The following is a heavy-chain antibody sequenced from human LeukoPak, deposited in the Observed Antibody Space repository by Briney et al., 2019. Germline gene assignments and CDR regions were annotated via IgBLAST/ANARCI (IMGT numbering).Heavy chain of an antibody. CDR2: IYYSGST. V-gene: IGHV4-59*01. CDR1: GGPISGYY. D-gene: IGHD2-15*01. Sequence: SETLSLTCSVSGGPISGYYWTWIRQPPGKGLEWIGYIYYSGSTNYNPSLKSRVTLSVDTSKNQFSLKLNSVTAADTAVYFCAREPPRIDDPFDIWGQGTMVTVSS. CDR3: AREPPRIDDPFDI. J-gene: IGHJ3*02.